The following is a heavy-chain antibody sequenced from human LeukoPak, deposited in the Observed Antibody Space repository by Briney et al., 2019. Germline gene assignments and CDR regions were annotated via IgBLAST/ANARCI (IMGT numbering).Heavy chain of an antibody. CDR1: VFTFSSYS. CDR3: AKGRGYSSGWYAANYYYGMDV. J-gene: IGHJ6*02. D-gene: IGHD6-19*01. V-gene: IGHV3-23*01. Sequence: PGGSLRLSCAASVFTFSSYSMKWVRQAPWKGLEWVSHITASATAMFYADSVKGRFTISRDNSKNTLYLQMNSLRAEDTAVYYCAKGRGYSSGWYAANYYYGMDVWGQGTTVTVSS. CDR2: ITASATAM.